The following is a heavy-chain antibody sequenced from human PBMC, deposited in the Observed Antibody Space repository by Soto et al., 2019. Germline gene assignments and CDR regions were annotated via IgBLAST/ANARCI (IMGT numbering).Heavy chain of an antibody. CDR1: GFTFGNYA. J-gene: IGHJ6*02. D-gene: IGHD3-22*01. V-gene: IGHV3-30-3*01. CDR2: ISYDGGNK. CDR3: ARDGWLYYDSTSQGMDV. Sequence: QVPLVESGGGVVQPGRSLRLSCAASGFTFGNYAIHWVRQAPGKGLEWVAVISYDGGNKNHADSVKGRFTISRDNSKNTLFLQMNNLRAEDTAVYYCARDGWLYYDSTSQGMDVWGQGTTVTVSS.